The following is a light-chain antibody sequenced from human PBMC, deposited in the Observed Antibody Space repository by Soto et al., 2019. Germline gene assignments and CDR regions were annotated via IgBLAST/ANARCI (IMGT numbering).Light chain of an antibody. CDR3: SSYTSISTVV. J-gene: IGLJ3*02. Sequence: SVLTQPASVSGSPGQSITISCTGTSNDVGGFNYVSWYQQHPGKAPKLMIYEVRNRPSGVSNRFSGSKSGNTASLTISGLQAEDEADYYCSSYTSISTVVFGGGTKLTVL. V-gene: IGLV2-14*01. CDR1: SNDVGGFNY. CDR2: EVR.